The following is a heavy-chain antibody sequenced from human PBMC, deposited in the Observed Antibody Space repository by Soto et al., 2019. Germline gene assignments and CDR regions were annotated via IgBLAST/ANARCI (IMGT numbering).Heavy chain of an antibody. CDR2: IFQSGST. Sequence: QVQLQESGPGLVKPSGTLSLTCAVSGGSISSNNWWSWVRQPPGKGLEWIGEIFQSGSTYYSTSHKSRVTISVDKSKNHFSLTLTSVTAADTAVYYCARVYSGSYSDSWGQGNLVTVSS. CDR3: ARVYSGSYSDS. V-gene: IGHV4-4*02. J-gene: IGHJ4*02. CDR1: GGSISSNNW. D-gene: IGHD1-26*01.